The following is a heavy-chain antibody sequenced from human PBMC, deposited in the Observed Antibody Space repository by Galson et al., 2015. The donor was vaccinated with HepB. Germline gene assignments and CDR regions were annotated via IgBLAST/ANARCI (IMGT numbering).Heavy chain of an antibody. D-gene: IGHD2-15*01. V-gene: IGHV3-33*01. CDR2: IWYDGSNK. Sequence: SLRLSCAASGFTFSSYGMHWVRQAPGKGLEWVAVIWYDGSNKYYADSVKGRFTISRDNSKNTLYLQMNSLGAEDTVVYYCASDYSYCSGGSCYPAGPFDYWGQGTLVTVSS. J-gene: IGHJ4*02. CDR1: GFTFSSYG. CDR3: ASDYSYCSGGSCYPAGPFDY.